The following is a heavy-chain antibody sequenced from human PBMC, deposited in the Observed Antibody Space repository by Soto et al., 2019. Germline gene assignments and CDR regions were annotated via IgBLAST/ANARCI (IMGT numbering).Heavy chain of an antibody. CDR1: GGSISSYY. Sequence: SETLSLTCTVSGGSISSYYWSWIRQPPGKGLEWIGYIYYSGSTNYNPSLKSRVTISVDTSKNQFSLKLSSVTAADTAVYYCARHPSGWPPLYYFDYWGQGTLVTVSS. J-gene: IGHJ4*02. D-gene: IGHD6-19*01. CDR3: ARHPSGWPPLYYFDY. V-gene: IGHV4-59*08. CDR2: IYYSGST.